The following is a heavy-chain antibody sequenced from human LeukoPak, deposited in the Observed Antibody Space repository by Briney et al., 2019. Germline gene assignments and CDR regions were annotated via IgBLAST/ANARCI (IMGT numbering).Heavy chain of an antibody. Sequence: SETLSLTCAVYGGSFSGYYWSWIRQPPGKELEWIGEINHSGSTNYNPSLKSRVTISVDTSKNQFSLKLSSVTAADTAVYYCAKRVGMTGGVFHHWGQGTLVTVSS. CDR3: AKRVGMTGGVFHH. V-gene: IGHV4-34*01. D-gene: IGHD1-26*01. J-gene: IGHJ1*01. CDR1: GGSFSGYY. CDR2: INHSGST.